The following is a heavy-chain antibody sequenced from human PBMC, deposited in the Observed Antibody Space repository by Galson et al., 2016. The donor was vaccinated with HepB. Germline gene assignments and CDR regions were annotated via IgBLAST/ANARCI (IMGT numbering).Heavy chain of an antibody. CDR3: ARRGPGYIFDS. CDR1: GGSISIYDRY. D-gene: IGHD5-24*01. J-gene: IGHJ5*01. V-gene: IGHV4-39*01. CDR2: IHYDGAT. Sequence: SGTLSLTCTVSGGSISIYDRYWTWIRQPPGAGLEWIGSIHYDGATYYKPSLKSRITISVDTSKNQFSLRLSSVPAADTAVYYFARRGPGYIFDSWGQGSLVTVSS.